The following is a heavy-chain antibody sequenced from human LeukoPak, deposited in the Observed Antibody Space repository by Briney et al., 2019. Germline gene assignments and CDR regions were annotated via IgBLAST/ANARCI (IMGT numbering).Heavy chain of an antibody. Sequence: GGSLXLSCAASGFTFSSHGMNWVRQAPGKGLEWVSGITGGGTTYYADSVKGRVTISRENSKNTLCLQMKSLGAEDTAVYYCAKDRHWLALDDWGQGTLVTVSS. CDR3: AKDRHWLALDD. V-gene: IGHV3-23*01. CDR2: ITGGGTT. D-gene: IGHD6-19*01. J-gene: IGHJ4*02. CDR1: GFTFSSHG.